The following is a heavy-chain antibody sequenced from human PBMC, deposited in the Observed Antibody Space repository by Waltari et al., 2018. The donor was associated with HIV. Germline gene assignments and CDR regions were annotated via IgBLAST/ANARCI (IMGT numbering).Heavy chain of an antibody. CDR3: ARKYSSSWGAPFDY. J-gene: IGHJ4*02. V-gene: IGHV3-33*01. CDR2: IWYDGSKK. CDR1: GFTLSSYG. Sequence: QVQLVESGGGVVQPGRSLSLSCATAGFTLSSYGMHWVRQAPGKGLEWVTVIWYDGSKKYYADSVKGRFTISRDNSKNTLYLQMNSLRIEDTAVYYCARKYSSSWGAPFDYWGQGTLVTVSS. D-gene: IGHD6-13*01.